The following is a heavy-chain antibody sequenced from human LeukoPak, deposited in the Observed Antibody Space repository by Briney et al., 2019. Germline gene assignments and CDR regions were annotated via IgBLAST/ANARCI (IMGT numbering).Heavy chain of an antibody. CDR2: LSSSSSYM. V-gene: IGHV3-21*01. D-gene: IGHD3-22*01. Sequence: GGSLRLSCAASGFTFSSNTMNWVRQAPGKGLEWVSSLSSSSSYMNYADSVRGRFTISRDNAKNSLYLQMNSLRAEDTAVYYCASEDYYDSSAYYYRNFQHWGQGTLVTVSS. CDR1: GFTFSSNT. J-gene: IGHJ1*01. CDR3: ASEDYYDSSAYYYRNFQH.